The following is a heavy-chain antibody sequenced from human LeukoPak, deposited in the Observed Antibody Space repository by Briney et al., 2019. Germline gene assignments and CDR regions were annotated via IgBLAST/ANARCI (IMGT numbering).Heavy chain of an antibody. CDR1: GGSISSYY. CDR2: IYSNGIT. CDR3: ARWAPCSGGSCYSVSYFQH. J-gene: IGHJ1*01. Sequence: PSETLSLTCTVSGGSISSYYWSWIRQPLGKGPEWIGYIYSNGITNYNPSLKSRVTISVDTSKNQFSLKLRSVTAADTAVYYCARWAPCSGGSCYSVSYFQHWGQGTLVTVSS. D-gene: IGHD2-15*01. V-gene: IGHV4-59*01.